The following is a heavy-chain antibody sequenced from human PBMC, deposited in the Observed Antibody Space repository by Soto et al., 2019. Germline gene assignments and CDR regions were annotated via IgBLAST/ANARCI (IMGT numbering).Heavy chain of an antibody. J-gene: IGHJ4*02. CDR2: ISPTDT. D-gene: IGHD3-10*01. CDR3: AQEYYYGSGGAFAY. CDR1: EFTFSNYP. Sequence: EVQLLESGGGLVQPGGSLRLSCAASEFTFSNYPMSWVRQVPGKGLGWVSGISPTDTYDAGSVRGRFTISRDNSQSTLYLPMTSLSGADTAVYYCAQEYYYGSGGAFAYSGRGTLVTVSS. V-gene: IGHV3-23*01.